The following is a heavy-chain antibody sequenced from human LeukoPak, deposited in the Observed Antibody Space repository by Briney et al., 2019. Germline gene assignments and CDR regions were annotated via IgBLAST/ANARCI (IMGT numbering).Heavy chain of an antibody. Sequence: SETLSLTCAVYGGSFSGYYWSWIRQPPGKGLEWIGEINYSGSTNYNPSLKSRFTISIDTSKNQFSLKLSSVTAADTAVYYCASGQTFVDYWGQGTLVTVSS. J-gene: IGHJ4*02. D-gene: IGHD2/OR15-2a*01. V-gene: IGHV4-34*01. CDR2: INYSGST. CDR1: GGSFSGYY. CDR3: ASGQTFVDY.